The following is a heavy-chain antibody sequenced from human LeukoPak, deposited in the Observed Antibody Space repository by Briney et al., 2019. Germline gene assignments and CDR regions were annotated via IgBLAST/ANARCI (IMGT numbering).Heavy chain of an antibody. CDR2: IIPILGIA. CDR3: ARDRFVDYDFWSGDYPPAEIDY. D-gene: IGHD3-3*01. J-gene: IGHJ4*02. CDR1: GGTFSSYT. Sequence: GASVKVSCKAPGGTFSSYTISWVRQAPGQGLEWMGRIIPILGIANYAQKFQGRVTITADKSTSTAYMELSSLRSEDTAVYYCARDRFVDYDFWSGDYPPAEIDYWGQRTLVTVSS. V-gene: IGHV1-69*04.